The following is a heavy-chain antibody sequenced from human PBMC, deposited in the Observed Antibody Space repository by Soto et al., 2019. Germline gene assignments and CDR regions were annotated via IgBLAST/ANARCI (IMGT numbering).Heavy chain of an antibody. CDR1: GFTFSSYE. CDR2: ISSSGSTI. D-gene: IGHD4-4*01. J-gene: IGHJ5*02. CDR3: ARGSARSYLFDYSPAT. Sequence: PGGSLRLSCAASGFTFSSYEMNWVRQAPGKGLEWVSYISSSGSTIYYADSVKGRFTISRDNAKNALYLKINSRRAEYTAVHYCARGSARSYLFDYSPATWGEGKPVTVSS. V-gene: IGHV3-48*03.